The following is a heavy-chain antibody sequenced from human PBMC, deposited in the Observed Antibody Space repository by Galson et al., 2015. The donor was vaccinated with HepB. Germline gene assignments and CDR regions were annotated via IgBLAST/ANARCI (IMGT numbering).Heavy chain of an antibody. J-gene: IGHJ4*02. D-gene: IGHD3-10*01. CDR2: IIPILGIA. CDR1: GGTFSSYA. Sequence: SVKVSCKASGGTFSSYAISWVRQAPGQGLEWMGRIIPILGIANYAQKFQGRVTITADKSTSTAYMELSSLRSEDTAVYYCARDLYYYGSGSYYKLDYWGQGTLVTVSS. CDR3: ARDLYYYGSGSYYKLDY. V-gene: IGHV1-69*04.